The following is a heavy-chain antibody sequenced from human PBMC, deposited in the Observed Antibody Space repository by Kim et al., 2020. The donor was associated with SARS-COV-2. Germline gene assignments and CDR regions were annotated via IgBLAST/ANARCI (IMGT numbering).Heavy chain of an antibody. J-gene: IGHJ2*01. CDR2: ISSNGAGT. D-gene: IGHD3-10*02. V-gene: IGHV3-23*01. CDR3: AKVPDSLLCRTACFRY. CDR1: GFTFGTYA. Sequence: GGSLRLSCAASGFTFGTYAMGWVRQAPGKGLEWVSSISSNGAGTYYADSVKGRFTISRDNSKSTLDLHMNSLSAEDTALYYFAKVPDSLLCRTACFRY.